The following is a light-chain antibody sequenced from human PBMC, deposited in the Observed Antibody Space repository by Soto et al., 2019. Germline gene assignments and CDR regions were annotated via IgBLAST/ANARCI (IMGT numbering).Light chain of an antibody. V-gene: IGKV3-11*01. Sequence: EIVLTQSPAILSMSPGERATLSCRASQSVSSYFAWYQQKPGQAPRLLIYDASNRATGVQARFSGIGSGTDFTLTISSLEPEDFVVYYCQQRRYWPVTFGQGTKVEIK. J-gene: IGKJ1*01. CDR3: QQRRYWPVT. CDR2: DAS. CDR1: QSVSSY.